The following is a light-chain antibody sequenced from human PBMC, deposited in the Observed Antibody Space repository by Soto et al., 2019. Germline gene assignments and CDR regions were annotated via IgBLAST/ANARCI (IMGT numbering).Light chain of an antibody. CDR1: QDIRKY. J-gene: IGKJ1*01. CDR2: DAS. Sequence: IQMTQSPSSLSASVGDRVTITCQATQDIRKYLNWYQQKPGKAPKLLIYDASSLETGVPSRFSGSGSGTDFTFTISSLQPEDFATYYCQQANSFPRTFGQGTKVEIK. CDR3: QQANSFPRT. V-gene: IGKV1-33*01.